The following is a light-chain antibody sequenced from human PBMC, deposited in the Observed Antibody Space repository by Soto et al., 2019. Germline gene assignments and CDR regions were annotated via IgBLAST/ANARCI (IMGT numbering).Light chain of an antibody. CDR3: QQYNNWPPYT. Sequence: EIVMTQSPATLSVSPGERATLSCRASQSVSSNLAWYQQKPGQAPRLLIYGASTRATGIPARFSGSGSGTEFPHTISSLQSEDFAVYYCQQYNNWPPYTFGEGTKLEIK. CDR1: QSVSSN. CDR2: GAS. J-gene: IGKJ2*01. V-gene: IGKV3-15*01.